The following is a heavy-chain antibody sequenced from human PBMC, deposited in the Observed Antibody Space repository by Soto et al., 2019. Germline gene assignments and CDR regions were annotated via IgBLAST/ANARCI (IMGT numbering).Heavy chain of an antibody. Sequence: QVQVVESGGGVVQPGRSLRLSCVASGFAFSSYGMHWVRQAPGKGLEWVAVISHDGNKKYYADSVKGRFTVSSDNSKNTVFLQMSSLRAEDTAVFYCAKGLEVGVLHYGMHVWGQGTTVTVSS. CDR1: GFAFSSYG. J-gene: IGHJ6*02. CDR3: AKGLEVGVLHYGMHV. CDR2: ISHDGNKK. D-gene: IGHD3-16*01. V-gene: IGHV3-30*18.